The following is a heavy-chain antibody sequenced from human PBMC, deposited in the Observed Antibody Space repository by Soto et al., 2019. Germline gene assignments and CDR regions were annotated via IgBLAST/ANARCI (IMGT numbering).Heavy chain of an antibody. J-gene: IGHJ2*01. Sequence: QITLKESGPTLVKPTQTLTLTCTFSGFSLSTSGVGVGWIRQPPGKALEWLALIYWDDDKRYSPSLKSRLTITKDTSKNQVALTMTNMDPVDTATYYCAHSYVYYDSWSGYRSYWYFDLWGRGTLVTVSS. CDR1: GFSLSTSGVG. CDR3: AHSYVYYDSWSGYRSYWYFDL. CDR2: IYWDDDK. V-gene: IGHV2-5*02. D-gene: IGHD3-3*01.